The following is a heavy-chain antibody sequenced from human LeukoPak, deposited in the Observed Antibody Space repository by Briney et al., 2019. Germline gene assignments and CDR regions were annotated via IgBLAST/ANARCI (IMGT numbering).Heavy chain of an antibody. V-gene: IGHV3-9*01. J-gene: IGHJ4*02. CDR3: AKDTGPYDSSGYYYVRYFDY. CDR2: ISWNSGSI. Sequence: GRSLRLSCAASGFTFDDYAMHWVRQAPGKGLEWLSGISWNSGSIGYADSVKGRFTISRDNAKNSLYLQMNSLRAEDTALYYCAKDTGPYDSSGYYYVRYFDYWGQGTLVTVSS. D-gene: IGHD3-22*01. CDR1: GFTFDDYA.